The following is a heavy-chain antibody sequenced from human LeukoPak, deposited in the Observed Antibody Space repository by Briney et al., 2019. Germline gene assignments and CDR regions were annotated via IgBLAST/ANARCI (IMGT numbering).Heavy chain of an antibody. CDR1: GGSISSYY. V-gene: IGHV4-59*01. Sequence: TSETLSLTCTVSGGSISSYYWSRIRQPPGKGLEWIGYIYYSGSTNYNPSLKSRVTISVDTSKNQFSLKLSSVTAADTAVYYCARSSGWYGAFDIWGQGTMVTVSS. D-gene: IGHD6-19*01. CDR3: ARSSGWYGAFDI. CDR2: IYYSGST. J-gene: IGHJ3*02.